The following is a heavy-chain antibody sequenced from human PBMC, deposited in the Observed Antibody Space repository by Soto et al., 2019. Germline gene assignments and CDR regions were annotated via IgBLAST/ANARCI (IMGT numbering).Heavy chain of an antibody. Sequence: QVQLVQSGAEVKKPGASVKVSCKASGYTFTSYGISWVRQAPGQGLEWMGWISAYNGNTNYAQKLQGRVTRTPDTSTSTAYMELRSLRSDDTAVYYCARDTDSSGYYSYYYYYGMDVWGQGTTVTVSS. J-gene: IGHJ6*02. V-gene: IGHV1-18*01. D-gene: IGHD3-22*01. CDR1: GYTFTSYG. CDR2: ISAYNGNT. CDR3: ARDTDSSGYYSYYYYYGMDV.